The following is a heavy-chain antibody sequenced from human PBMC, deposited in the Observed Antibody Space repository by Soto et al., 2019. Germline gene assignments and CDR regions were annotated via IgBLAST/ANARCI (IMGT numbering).Heavy chain of an antibody. CDR1: GYSFTRYL. Sequence: GESLKLSCTGSGYSFTRYLISWVRQMPGKGLEWMGRIDPSDSYTNYSPSFQGHVTISADKSISTAYLQWSSLKASDTAMYYCARRMNPSRAFDIWGQGTMVTVSS. J-gene: IGHJ3*02. CDR2: IDPSDSYT. CDR3: ARRMNPSRAFDI. V-gene: IGHV5-10-1*01.